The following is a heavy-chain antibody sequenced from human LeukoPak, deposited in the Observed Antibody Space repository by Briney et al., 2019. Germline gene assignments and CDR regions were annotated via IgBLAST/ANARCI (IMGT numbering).Heavy chain of an antibody. V-gene: IGHV4-59*01. CDR3: ARHRGSGYPYFDY. D-gene: IGHD3-22*01. CDR1: GGSINNYY. CDR2: IYYTGST. Sequence: KPSETLPLTCTVSGGSINNYYWSWIRQPPGKGLEWIGYIYYTGSTNYNPSLKSRVTISVDTSKSHFSLKMSTLTAADTAVYYCARHRGSGYPYFDYWGQGTLVTVSS. J-gene: IGHJ4*02.